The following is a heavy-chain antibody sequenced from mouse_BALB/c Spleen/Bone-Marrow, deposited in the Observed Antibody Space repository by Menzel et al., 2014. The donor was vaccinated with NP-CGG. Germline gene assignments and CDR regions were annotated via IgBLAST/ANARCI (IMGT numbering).Heavy chain of an antibody. D-gene: IGHD2-4*01. CDR1: GFNIKDTY. J-gene: IGHJ2*01. CDR3: ASYDYGYYFDY. V-gene: IGHV14-3*02. Sequence: VQLQQSGAELVKPGASVKLSCTASGFNIKDTYMPWVKQRPEQGLEWIGRIDPANGNTKYAPKFQGKATITADTSSNTAYLQLSSLTSEDTAVYFCASYDYGYYFDYWGQGTTLTVSS. CDR2: IDPANGNT.